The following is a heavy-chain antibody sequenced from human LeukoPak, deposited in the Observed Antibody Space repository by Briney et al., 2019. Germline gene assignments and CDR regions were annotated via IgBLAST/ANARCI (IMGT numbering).Heavy chain of an antibody. Sequence: SETLSLTCAVYDGSFSAYYWSWIRQPPGKGLEGIGEINHSGSANYNPSLQSRVTISVDTSKNQFSLKLSSVTAADTAVYYCARGLGGGNSVYFDLWGRGTLVIVSS. J-gene: IGHJ2*01. CDR2: INHSGSA. CDR3: ARGLGGGNSVYFDL. D-gene: IGHD4-23*01. V-gene: IGHV4-34*01. CDR1: DGSFSAYY.